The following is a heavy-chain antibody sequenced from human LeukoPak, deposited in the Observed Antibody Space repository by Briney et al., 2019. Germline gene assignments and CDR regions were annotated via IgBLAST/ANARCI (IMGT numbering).Heavy chain of an antibody. J-gene: IGHJ4*02. CDR1: GGTFSSYA. D-gene: IGHD6-19*01. V-gene: IGHV1-69*01. Sequence: SVKVSCKASGGTFSSYAISWVRQAPGQGLEWMGGIIPIFGTANYAQKFQGSVTITADESTSTAYMELSSLRSEDTAVYYCARSVSGIAVAGSPHFDYWGQGTLVTVSS. CDR2: IIPIFGTA. CDR3: ARSVSGIAVAGSPHFDY.